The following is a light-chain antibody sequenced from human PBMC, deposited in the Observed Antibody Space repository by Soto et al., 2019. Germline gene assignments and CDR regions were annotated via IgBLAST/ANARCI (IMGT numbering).Light chain of an antibody. CDR2: NVS. CDR3: SSYTSSSTYV. CDR1: SSDVGGYNS. J-gene: IGLJ1*01. V-gene: IGLV2-14*03. Sequence: QSALTQPASVSGSPGQSITISCTGTSSDVGGYNSVSWYQHHPGKAPKLMIYNVSNRPSGVSNRFSGSKSGNTASLTISGLQAEDEADYYCSSYTSSSTYVFGTWTKLTVL.